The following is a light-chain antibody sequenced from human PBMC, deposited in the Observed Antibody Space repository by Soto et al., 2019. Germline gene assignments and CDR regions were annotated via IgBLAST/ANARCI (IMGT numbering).Light chain of an antibody. CDR3: QQYNSYPWT. Sequence: DIQVTQSPSTLSALVGDTVTITRRASQRISTWLAWYQQKPGKAPKLLISKASSLESGVPSRFSGSGSGTEFTLTISSLQPDDFAPYYCQQYNSYPWTFGQGTKVDIK. CDR2: KAS. V-gene: IGKV1-5*03. CDR1: QRISTW. J-gene: IGKJ1*01.